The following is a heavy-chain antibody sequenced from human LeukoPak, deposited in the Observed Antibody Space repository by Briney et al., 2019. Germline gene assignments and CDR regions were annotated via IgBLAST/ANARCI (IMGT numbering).Heavy chain of an antibody. CDR1: GFTVSIYW. CDR2: IKQDGSEK. Sequence: GGSLRLSCAASGFTVSIYWMSWGRQAPGKGLEWVSNIKQDGSEKYYVDSVKGRFTISRDNAKNSPYLPMNSLRDEDTAVYYCAELGITMFGGVWGKGTTVTISS. V-gene: IGHV3-7*01. D-gene: IGHD3-10*02. J-gene: IGHJ6*04. CDR3: AELGITMFGGV.